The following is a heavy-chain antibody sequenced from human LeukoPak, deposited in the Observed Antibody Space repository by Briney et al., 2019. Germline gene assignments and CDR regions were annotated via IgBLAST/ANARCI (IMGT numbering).Heavy chain of an antibody. CDR3: AAGRGGCGGDCYYYFDY. Sequence: SETLSLTCSVSGGSISSYYWSWIRQPPGKGLEWIGYISYSGSTNYSPSLKSRVTISLDTSKNQFSLKLSSVTAADTAVYYFAAGRGGCGGDCYYYFDYWGQGTLVTVSS. J-gene: IGHJ4*02. D-gene: IGHD2-21*02. CDR1: GGSISSYY. V-gene: IGHV4-59*08. CDR2: ISYSGST.